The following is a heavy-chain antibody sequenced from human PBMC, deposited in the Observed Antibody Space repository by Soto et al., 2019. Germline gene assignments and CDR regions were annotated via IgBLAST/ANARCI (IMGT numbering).Heavy chain of an antibody. D-gene: IGHD2-15*01. CDR1: GFTFSSYG. J-gene: IGHJ6*02. CDR2: IWYDGSNK. V-gene: IGHV3-33*01. CDR3: ARNGPVVVAAATPVNYYYGMDV. Sequence: PGGSLRLSCAASGFTFSSYGMHWVRQAPGKGLEWVAVIWYDGSNKYYADSVKGRFTISRDNSKNTLYLQMNSLRAEDTAVYYCARNGPVVVAAATPVNYYYGMDVWGQGTTVTVSS.